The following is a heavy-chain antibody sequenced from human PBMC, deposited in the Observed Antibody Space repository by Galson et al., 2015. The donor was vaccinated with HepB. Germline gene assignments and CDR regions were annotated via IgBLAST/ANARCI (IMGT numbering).Heavy chain of an antibody. CDR3: ARAVSEDNCGTYFYHMDV. V-gene: IGHV3-48*02. Sequence: SLRLSCAASGFTFRSYSMTWVRQAPGKGLEWVSYISSGSTAIYYADSVEGRFTISRDNAKNSVYLQMNSLRDEDTAVYYCARAVSEDNCGTYFYHMDVWGKGTTVTVAS. D-gene: IGHD1-1*01. CDR1: GFTFRSYS. J-gene: IGHJ6*03. CDR2: ISSGSTAI.